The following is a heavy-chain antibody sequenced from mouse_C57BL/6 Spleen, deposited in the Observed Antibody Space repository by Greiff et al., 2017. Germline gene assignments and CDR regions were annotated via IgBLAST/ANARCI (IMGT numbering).Heavy chain of an antibody. CDR3: ARGRYYGSSYYFDY. D-gene: IGHD1-1*01. CDR1: GYTFTSYG. V-gene: IGHV1-81*01. Sequence: VQLQQSGAELARPGASVKLSCKASGYTFTSYGISWVKQRTGQGLEWIGEIYPRSGNTYYNEKFKGKAPLTAAKSSSTAYMELRSLTSEDSAVYFCARGRYYGSSYYFDYWGQGTTLTVSS. CDR2: IYPRSGNT. J-gene: IGHJ2*01.